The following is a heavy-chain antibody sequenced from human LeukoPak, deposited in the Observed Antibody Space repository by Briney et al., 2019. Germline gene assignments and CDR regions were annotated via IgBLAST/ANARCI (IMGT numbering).Heavy chain of an antibody. J-gene: IGHJ4*02. CDR3: ARVPRTAAGQDY. CDR2: MNPNSGNT. D-gene: IGHD6-13*01. CDR1: GYTFTSYD. Sequence: ASVKVSCKASGYTFTSYDINWVRQATGQGLEWMGWMNPNSGNTGYAQKFQGRVTMTRNTSISTAYMELSSLRSEDTAVYYCARVPRTAAGQDYWGQGTLVTVSS. V-gene: IGHV1-8*01.